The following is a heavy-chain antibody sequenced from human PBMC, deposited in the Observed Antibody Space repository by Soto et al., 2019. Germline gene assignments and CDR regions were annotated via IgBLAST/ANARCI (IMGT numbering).Heavy chain of an antibody. V-gene: IGHV4-31*03. D-gene: IGHD2-8*01. CDR2: IYYSGST. CDR1: GGSISSGGYY. Sequence: QVQLQESGPGLVKPSQTLSLPCTVSGGSISSGGYYWSWIRQHPGKGLEWIGYIYYSGSTYYNPSLKSRVTISVDTSKNQFSLKLSSVTAADRAVYYCARDCTNGVCQFDYWGQGTLVTVSS. CDR3: ARDCTNGVCQFDY. J-gene: IGHJ4*02.